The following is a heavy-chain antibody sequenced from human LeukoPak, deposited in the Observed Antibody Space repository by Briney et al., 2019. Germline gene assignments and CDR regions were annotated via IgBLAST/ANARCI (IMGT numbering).Heavy chain of an antibody. CDR2: INHSGST. V-gene: IGHV4-34*01. Sequence: SETLSLTCAVYGGSFSGYYWSWIRQPPGKGLEWIGEINHSGSTNYNPSLKSRVAISVDTSKNQFSLKLSSVTAADTAVYYCAKSNGYGLVDIWGQGTMVTVSS. CDR3: AKSNGYGLVDI. CDR1: GGSFSGYY. D-gene: IGHD3-10*01. J-gene: IGHJ3*02.